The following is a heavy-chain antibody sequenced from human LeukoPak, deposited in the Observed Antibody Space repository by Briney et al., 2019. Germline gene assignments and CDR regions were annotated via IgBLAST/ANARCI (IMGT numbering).Heavy chain of an antibody. J-gene: IGHJ4*02. V-gene: IGHV4-30-4*01. Sequence: PSETLSLTCAVSGGSCRSGDYFWSWIRQPPGKGLEWIGHIHYSGSTYYNPSLNSRATISVDTSKNQFSLKLSSVTAADTAVYYCARAILCPGTGYFDYWGQGTLVTVSS. CDR3: ARAILCPGTGYFDY. D-gene: IGHD2-8*02. CDR1: GGSCRSGDYF. CDR2: IHYSGST.